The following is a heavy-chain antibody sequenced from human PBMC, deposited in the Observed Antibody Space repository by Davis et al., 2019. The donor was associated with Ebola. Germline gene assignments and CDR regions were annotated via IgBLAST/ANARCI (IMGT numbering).Heavy chain of an antibody. J-gene: IGHJ6*04. D-gene: IGHD3-10*01. CDR1: GFTFSSNS. CDR2: ISSSSNYI. V-gene: IGHV3-21*04. CDR3: ARDPYYSGSGNYYYYAMDA. Sequence: GGSLRLSCAASGFTFSSNSMNWVRQAPGKGLEWVSFISSSSNYIYYADSVKGRFTVSRDNSKNTLSLQMNSPRAEDTALYYCARDPYYSGSGNYYYYAMDAWGKGTTVTVSS.